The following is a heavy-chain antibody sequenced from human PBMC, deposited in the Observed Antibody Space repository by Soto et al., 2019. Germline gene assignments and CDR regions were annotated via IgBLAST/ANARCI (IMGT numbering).Heavy chain of an antibody. Sequence: GGSLRLSCAASGFTFSSYSMNWVRQAPGKGLECVSSISSSSSYIYYADSVKGRFTISRDNAKNSLYLQMNSLRAEDSAVYYCASLELGNAFDIWGQGTMVTVSS. D-gene: IGHD7-27*01. V-gene: IGHV3-21*01. CDR1: GFTFSSYS. J-gene: IGHJ3*02. CDR3: ASLELGNAFDI. CDR2: ISSSSSYI.